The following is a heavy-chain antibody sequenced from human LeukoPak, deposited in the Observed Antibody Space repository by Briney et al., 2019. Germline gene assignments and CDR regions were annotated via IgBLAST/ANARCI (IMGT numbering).Heavy chain of an antibody. V-gene: IGHV3-23*01. J-gene: IGHJ3*02. CDR1: GLTFSNYA. Sequence: GGSLRLSCTASGLTFSNYATTWVRQAPGKGLEWVSSITGSGRGTYYADSVEGRFSVSRDNSQNTVFLHMSSLRADDTALYYCSKDPNGDYVCAFDMWGPGTMVTVSS. D-gene: IGHD2-21*02. CDR2: ITGSGRGT. CDR3: SKDPNGDYVCAFDM.